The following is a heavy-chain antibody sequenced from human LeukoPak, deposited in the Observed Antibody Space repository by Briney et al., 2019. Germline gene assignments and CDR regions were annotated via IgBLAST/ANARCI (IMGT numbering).Heavy chain of an antibody. J-gene: IGHJ6*03. CDR3: AMDSSSWAYYYYYMDV. CDR2: ISSSSSTI. CDR1: GFTFSSYS. V-gene: IGHV3-48*02. Sequence: GGSLRLSCAASGFTFSSYSMNWVRQAPGKGLEWVSYISSSSSTIYYADSVKGRFTISRDNAKNSPYLQMNSLRDEDTAVYYCAMDSSSWAYYYYYMDVWGKGTTVTVSS. D-gene: IGHD6-13*01.